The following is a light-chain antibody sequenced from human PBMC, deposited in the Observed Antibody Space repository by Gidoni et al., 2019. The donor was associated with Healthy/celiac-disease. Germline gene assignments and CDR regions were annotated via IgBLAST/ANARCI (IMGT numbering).Light chain of an antibody. CDR2: DAS. CDR3: QQRSNWPLT. V-gene: IGKV3-11*01. Sequence: EIVLTQSPATLSLSPGERPTLSCRASQSVSSYLAWYQQKPGQAPRLLIHDASNRATGIPARFSGSGSGTDFTLTISSLEPEDFAVYYCQQRSNWPLTFGGGTKVEIK. CDR1: QSVSSY. J-gene: IGKJ4*01.